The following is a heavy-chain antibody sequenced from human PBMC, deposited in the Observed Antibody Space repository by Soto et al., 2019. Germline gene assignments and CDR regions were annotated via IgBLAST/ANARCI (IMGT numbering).Heavy chain of an antibody. CDR3: ARRGSRAYYYYYGMDV. CDR2: IYYSGST. Sequence: SENQSLTCPVSGGSISSSSYYWGWIRQPPGKGREWIGSIYYSGSTYYNLSLRRQVTISVDPSKNLFSLQLSSASSGDTALYYCARRGSRAYYYYYGMDVWGQGTTVTVS. J-gene: IGHJ6*02. CDR1: GGSISSSSYY. V-gene: IGHV4-39*01. D-gene: IGHD3-16*01.